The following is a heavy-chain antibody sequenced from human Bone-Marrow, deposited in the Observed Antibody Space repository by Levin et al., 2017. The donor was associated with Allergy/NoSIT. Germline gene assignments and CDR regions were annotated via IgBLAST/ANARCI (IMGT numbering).Heavy chain of an antibody. V-gene: IGHV3-23*01. Sequence: GGSLRLSCAASGFTFSSYAMSWVRLAPGKGLEWVSGISMSGGNTYYADSVKGRFTVSRDNSKHTMYLQMNSLRAEDTAVYYCARGDYEIDYWGQGTLVTVSS. J-gene: IGHJ4*02. D-gene: IGHD4-17*01. CDR2: ISMSGGNT. CDR1: GFTFSSYA. CDR3: ARGDYEIDY.